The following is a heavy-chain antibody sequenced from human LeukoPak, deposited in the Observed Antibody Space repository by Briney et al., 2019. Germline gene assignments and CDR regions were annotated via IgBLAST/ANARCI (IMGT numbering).Heavy chain of an antibody. CDR1: GGSISSYY. D-gene: IGHD3-3*01. Sequence: PSETLSLTCTVSGGSISSYYWSWIRQPPGKGLEGIGYIYYSGSTNYNPSLKSRVTISVDPSKNQFSLKLSSVTAADTAVYYCARGPPPNYDFWSGYYKYYYYGMDVWGQGTTVTVSS. V-gene: IGHV4-59*01. CDR2: IYYSGST. J-gene: IGHJ6*02. CDR3: ARGPPPNYDFWSGYYKYYYYGMDV.